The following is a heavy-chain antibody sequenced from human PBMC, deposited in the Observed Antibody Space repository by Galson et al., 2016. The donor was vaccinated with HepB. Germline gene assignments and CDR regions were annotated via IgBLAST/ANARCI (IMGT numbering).Heavy chain of an antibody. J-gene: IGHJ5*02. V-gene: IGHV3-74*01. Sequence: SLRLSCAASGFTFSTYWMHWVRQPPGKGLVWVSRIDPDGGNTEYADSVKGRFTISRDNAKNTLYLQMNSLRAEDTAVYHCARDWYSSPGSWGQGTLATVSS. CDR1: GFTFSTYW. CDR2: IDPDGGNT. D-gene: IGHD6-13*01. CDR3: ARDWYSSPGS.